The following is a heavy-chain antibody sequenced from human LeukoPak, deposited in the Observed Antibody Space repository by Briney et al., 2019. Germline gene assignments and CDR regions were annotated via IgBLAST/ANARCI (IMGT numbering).Heavy chain of an antibody. V-gene: IGHV3-33*08. J-gene: IGHJ4*02. CDR3: ARAGIVGALDY. CDR1: GFTFSSYS. Sequence: GGSLRLSCAASGFTFSSYSMNWVRQAPGKGLEWVAVIWYDGSNKYYADSVKGRFTISRDNSKNTLYLQMNSLRAEDTVVYYCARAGIVGALDYWGQGTLVTVSS. CDR2: IWYDGSNK. D-gene: IGHD1-26*01.